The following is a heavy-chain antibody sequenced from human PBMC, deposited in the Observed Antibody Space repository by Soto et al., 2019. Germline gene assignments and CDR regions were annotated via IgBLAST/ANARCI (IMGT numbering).Heavy chain of an antibody. Sequence: SGPTLVNPTQTLTLTCTFSGFSLSTSGMCVSWIRQPPGKALEWLALIDWDDDKYYSTSLKTRLTISKDTSKNQVVLTMTNMGPLDTATYYCEARPRCDAFDIWGQGTMVTVSS. CDR3: EARPRCDAFDI. CDR2: IDWDDDK. D-gene: IGHD6-6*01. CDR1: GFSLSTSGMC. V-gene: IGHV2-70*01. J-gene: IGHJ3*02.